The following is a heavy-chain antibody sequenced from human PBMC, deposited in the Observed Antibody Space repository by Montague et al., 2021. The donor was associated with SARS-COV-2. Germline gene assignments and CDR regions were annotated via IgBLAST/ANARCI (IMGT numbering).Heavy chain of an antibody. CDR2: INHRGTS. CDR3: ARGRQHFNMIVVVMTGGEYYFDY. J-gene: IGHJ4*02. D-gene: IGHD3-22*01. Sequence: SETLSLTCAVSGGSFTDYYWSWIRQPPGKGLEWIGEINHRGTSNYNPSLKSRVSISVDTSKNQFSLYLGSVTAADTAVYYCARGRQHFNMIVVVMTGGEYYFDYWAQGTLVTASS. V-gene: IGHV4-34*01. CDR1: GGSFTDYY.